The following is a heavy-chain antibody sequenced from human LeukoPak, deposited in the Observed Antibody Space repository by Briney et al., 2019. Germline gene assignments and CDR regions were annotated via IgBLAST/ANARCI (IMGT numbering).Heavy chain of an antibody. CDR3: AKDPTFSHGGAFDS. CDR2: ISYDGSNK. CDR1: GFTLSSYG. J-gene: IGHJ3*02. D-gene: IGHD3-16*01. V-gene: IGHV3-30*18. Sequence: GGSLRLSCAASGFTLSSYGMQWGRQAPGKGLEWVAVISYDGSNKYYADPVKGRFTFSRDNSKNTLYLQMNSLRAEHTAVYYCAKDPTFSHGGAFDSWGQRTMVTASS.